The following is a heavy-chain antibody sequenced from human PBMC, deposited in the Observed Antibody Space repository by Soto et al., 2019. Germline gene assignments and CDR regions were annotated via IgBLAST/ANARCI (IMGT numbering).Heavy chain of an antibody. D-gene: IGHD2-2*01. J-gene: IGHJ6*02. V-gene: IGHV1-2*02. Sequence: QVQLVQSGAEVKKPGASVKVSCKASGYTFTGYYMHWVRQAPGQGLEWMGWINPNSGDTSYAQKFQGRVTMTSDTSITTAYMELSRLRSDDTAVFYCARGHCSSSSCYGSDYYYGLDVWGQGTTVTVSS. CDR3: ARGHCSSSSCYGSDYYYGLDV. CDR1: GYTFTGYY. CDR2: INPNSGDT.